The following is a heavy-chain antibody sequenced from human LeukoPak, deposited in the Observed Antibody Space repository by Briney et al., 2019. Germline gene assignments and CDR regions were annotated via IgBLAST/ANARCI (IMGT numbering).Heavy chain of an antibody. V-gene: IGHV3-23*01. J-gene: IGHJ4*02. Sequence: PEGSLRLSCAASGFTFSSYAMSWVRQAPGKGLEWVSAISGSGGSTYYADSVKGRFTISRDNSKNTLYLQMNSLRAEDTAVYYCARVRGIAVARDWGQGTLVTVSS. CDR1: GFTFSSYA. CDR3: ARVRGIAVARD. D-gene: IGHD6-19*01. CDR2: ISGSGGST.